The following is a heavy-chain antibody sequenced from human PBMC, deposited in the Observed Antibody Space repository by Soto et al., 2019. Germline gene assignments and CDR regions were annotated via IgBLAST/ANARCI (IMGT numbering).Heavy chain of an antibody. Sequence: QVQLVQSGAEVKKPGSSVKVYCKAYGGTFSSYAISWVRQAPGQGIEWMGGIIPIFGTANYAQKFQGRVTITADKSTSTAYMELSSLRPKNTDVYYCESTGYSSSSGDYWGQGTLVTVS. J-gene: IGHJ4*02. CDR3: ESTGYSSSSGDY. D-gene: IGHD6-6*01. CDR1: GGTFSSYA. V-gene: IGHV1-69*06. CDR2: IIPIFGTA.